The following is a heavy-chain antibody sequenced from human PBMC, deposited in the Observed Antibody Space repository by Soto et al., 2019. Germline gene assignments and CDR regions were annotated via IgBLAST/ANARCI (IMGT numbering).Heavy chain of an antibody. Sequence: QVQLVESGGGVVQPGRSLRLSCAASGFTFSSYGMHWVRQAPGKGLEWVAVISYDGSNKYYADSVKGRFTISRDNSKNTLYLQMNSLRVEDTAVYYCANVFSPVVTHGVYDHWGQGTLVTVSS. CDR3: ANVFSPVVTHGVYDH. CDR2: ISYDGSNK. D-gene: IGHD2-21*02. V-gene: IGHV3-30*18. J-gene: IGHJ4*02. CDR1: GFTFSSYG.